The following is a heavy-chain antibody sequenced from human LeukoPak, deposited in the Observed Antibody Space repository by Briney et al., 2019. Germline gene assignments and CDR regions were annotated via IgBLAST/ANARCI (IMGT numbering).Heavy chain of an antibody. V-gene: IGHV1-69*04. CDR1: GGTFSSYA. J-gene: IGHJ6*02. CDR3: ARDVPILVATINYYYYGMDV. Sequence: AASVKVSCKASGGTFSSYAISWVRQAPGQGLEWMGRIIPILGIANYAQKFQGRVTITADKSTSTAYMELSSLRSEDTAVYYCARDVPILVATINYYYYGMDVWGQGTTVTVSS. CDR2: IIPILGIA. D-gene: IGHD5-12*01.